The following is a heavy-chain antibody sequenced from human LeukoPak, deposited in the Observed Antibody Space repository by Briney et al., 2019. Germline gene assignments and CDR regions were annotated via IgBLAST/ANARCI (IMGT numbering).Heavy chain of an antibody. D-gene: IGHD2/OR15-2a*01. V-gene: IGHV3-48*01. CDR3: VRDHLWAFDI. CDR1: VFTFRSCT. CDR2: IISSTSSI. Sequence: PGVSLRLSCAASVFTFRSCTMNGVRRAPGKGREGGSYIISSTSSITYALSVRGRFTISRDNSKNALYLQMNSLRAEHSAAYYCVRDHLWAFDIWGQGTMVTVSS. J-gene: IGHJ3*02.